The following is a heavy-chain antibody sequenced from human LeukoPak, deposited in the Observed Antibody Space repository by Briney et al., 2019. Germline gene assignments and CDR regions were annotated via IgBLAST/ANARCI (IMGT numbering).Heavy chain of an antibody. Sequence: GGSLRLSCAASGSTFSSYWMTWVRQAPGKGLEWVANIKQDGSEKYYVDSVKGRFIISRDNAKNSLYLQMNSLRAEDTAVYYCAREGYPGVPAAMDYWGQGTLVSVSS. V-gene: IGHV3-7*01. J-gene: IGHJ4*02. CDR3: AREGYPGVPAAMDY. CDR2: IKQDGSEK. D-gene: IGHD6-13*01. CDR1: GSTFSSYW.